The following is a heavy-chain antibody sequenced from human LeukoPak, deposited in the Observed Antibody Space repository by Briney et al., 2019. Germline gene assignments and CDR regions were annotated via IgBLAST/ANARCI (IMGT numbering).Heavy chain of an antibody. Sequence: MHGESLKISCKGSGYSFTSYWIGWVRQLPGKGLEWMGIIYPGDSDTRYSPSFQGQVTISADKPISTAYLQWSSLKDSDTAMYYCARRGYVHPFDYWGQGTLVTVSS. J-gene: IGHJ4*02. D-gene: IGHD2-2*01. CDR3: ARRGYVHPFDY. CDR2: IYPGDSDT. CDR1: GYSFTSYW. V-gene: IGHV5-51*01.